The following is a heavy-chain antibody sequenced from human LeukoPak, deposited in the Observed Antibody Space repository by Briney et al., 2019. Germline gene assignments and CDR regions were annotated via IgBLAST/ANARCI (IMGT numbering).Heavy chain of an antibody. J-gene: IGHJ5*02. CDR2: NIPIFGTA. D-gene: IGHD1-26*01. Sequence: GASVKVSCKASGGTFSSYAISWVRQAPGQGLEWMGGNIPIFGTANYAQKFQGRVTITADESTSTAYMELSSLRSEDTAVYYCARAVGATMWFDPWGQGTLVTVSS. CDR1: GGTFSSYA. V-gene: IGHV1-69*13. CDR3: ARAVGATMWFDP.